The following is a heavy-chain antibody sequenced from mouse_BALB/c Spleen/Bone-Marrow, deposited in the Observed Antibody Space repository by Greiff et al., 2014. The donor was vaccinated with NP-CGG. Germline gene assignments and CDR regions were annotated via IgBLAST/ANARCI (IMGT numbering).Heavy chain of an antibody. CDR3: ARYRLETYFDF. V-gene: IGHV14-3*02. CDR2: IDPANGNA. D-gene: IGHD2-14*01. J-gene: IGHJ2*01. CDR1: GFNIKDTY. Sequence: VQLQQSGAELVKPGASVKLSCTASGFNIKDTYMHWVKQRPEQGLEWIGRIDPANGNARYDPKFQGKATITADTSSTTAYLQLSSLTSEDTAVYYCARYRLETYFDFWGQGTTLTVSS.